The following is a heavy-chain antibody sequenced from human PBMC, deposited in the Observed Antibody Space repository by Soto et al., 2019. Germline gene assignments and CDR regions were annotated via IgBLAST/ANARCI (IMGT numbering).Heavy chain of an antibody. V-gene: IGHV3-48*01. J-gene: IGHJ6*03. CDR1: GFPFSSYS. CDR3: ASDPFSGSYYYYYMDV. CDR2: ISSSSSTI. Sequence: GGSLRLSCAASGFPFSSYSMNWVRQAPGKGLEWVSYISSSSSTIYYADSVKGRFTISRDNAKNSLYLQMNSLRAEDTAVYYCASDPFSGSYYYYYMDVWGKGTTVTVSS. D-gene: IGHD3-10*01.